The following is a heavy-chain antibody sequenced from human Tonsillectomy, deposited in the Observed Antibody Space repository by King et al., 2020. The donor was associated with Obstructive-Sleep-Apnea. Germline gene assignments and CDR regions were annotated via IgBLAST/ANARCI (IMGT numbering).Heavy chain of an antibody. CDR3: ARQVDSGYTDRPCDY. D-gene: IGHD5-24*01. Sequence: VQLQESGPGLVKPSETLSLTCTVSGDSITNYYWSWIRQPPGKGLEWIGHSGTTNYNPSLKSRVTISTDTSKSQFSLRLRSVTAADTAVYYCARQVDSGYTDRPCDYWGQGTLVTVSS. CDR1: GDSITNYY. J-gene: IGHJ4*02. V-gene: IGHV4-59*08. CDR2: HSGTT.